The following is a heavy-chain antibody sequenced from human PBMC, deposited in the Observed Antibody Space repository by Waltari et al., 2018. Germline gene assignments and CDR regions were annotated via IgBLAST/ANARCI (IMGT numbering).Heavy chain of an antibody. D-gene: IGHD4-4*01. J-gene: IGHJ3*02. CDR3: AKGGASATVTKEI. CDR1: GYTFTDYY. Sequence: EVQLVQSGAEVKKPGATGKISCKVSGYTFTDYYIPWAQQAPGKGPAGMGLVYPEDVETIYAEKFQGRVTITADTSTDTAYMELSSLRSEDTAVYYCAKGGASATVTKEIWGQGTMVTVSS. CDR2: VYPEDVET. V-gene: IGHV1-69-2*01.